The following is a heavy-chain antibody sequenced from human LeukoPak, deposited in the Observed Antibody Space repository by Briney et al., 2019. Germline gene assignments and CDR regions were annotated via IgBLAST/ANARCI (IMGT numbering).Heavy chain of an antibody. V-gene: IGHV1-18*01. CDR1: GYTFNNCG. CDR2: TSAYNVDT. CDR3: ARAGQIWFGELSSDAFDI. J-gene: IGHJ3*02. D-gene: IGHD3-10*01. Sequence: GAGVRVSCKASGYTFNNCGIGWVRQAPGQGGWRRGWTSAYNVDTNYAQKFRSRVTITTETATRTTYMDLRSVRAHDTTVYYCARAGQIWFGELSSDAFDIWGQGKMVTAS.